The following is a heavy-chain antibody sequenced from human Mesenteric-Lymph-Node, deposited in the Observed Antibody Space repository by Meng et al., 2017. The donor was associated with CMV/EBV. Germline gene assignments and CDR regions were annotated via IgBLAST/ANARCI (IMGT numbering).Heavy chain of an antibody. Sequence: GESLKISCAGSGFDFGDYAMSWVRQAPGRGLEWVGLIRREVYGGTAEYAASARGRFAISRDDSKGIAYLQMNSLKSEDTAVYYCTKASLEYYDFWNGYYTEDYWGQGTLVTVSS. D-gene: IGHD3-3*01. CDR1: GFDFGDYA. CDR3: TKASLEYYDFWNGYYTEDY. J-gene: IGHJ4*02. CDR2: IRREVYGGTA. V-gene: IGHV3-49*04.